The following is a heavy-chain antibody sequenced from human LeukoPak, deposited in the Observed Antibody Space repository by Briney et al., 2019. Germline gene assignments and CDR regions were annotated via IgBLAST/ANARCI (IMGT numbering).Heavy chain of an antibody. CDR1: GYSFTSYW. J-gene: IGHJ5*02. V-gene: IGHV5-51*01. CDR2: IYPGDSDT. D-gene: IGHD2-15*01. CDR3: ARGELGYCSGGSCYRFDP. Sequence: GESLKISCKGSGYSFTSYWIGWVRQMPGKGLEWMGIIYPGDSDTRYSPSFQGQVTISADKSISTAYLQWSSLKASDTAMYYCARGELGYCSGGSCYRFDPWGQGTLVTVYS.